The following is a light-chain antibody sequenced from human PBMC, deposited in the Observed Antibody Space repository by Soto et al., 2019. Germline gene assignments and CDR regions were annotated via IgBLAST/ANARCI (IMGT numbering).Light chain of an antibody. CDR1: QSLSSVY. CDR2: GAS. J-gene: IGKJ4*01. Sequence: EIVLTQSPDTLSLSPGERATISCRASQSLSSVYLSWYQHKPGQAPRLLFFGASSRAIGIPDRFSGSGSGTDFTLTIARLEPEDFAVYYCQQFRTSPTFGGGTKVEIK. V-gene: IGKV3-20*01. CDR3: QQFRTSPT.